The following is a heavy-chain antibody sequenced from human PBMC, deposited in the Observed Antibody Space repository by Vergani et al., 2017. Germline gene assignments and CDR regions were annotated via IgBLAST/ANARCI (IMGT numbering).Heavy chain of an antibody. J-gene: IGHJ4*02. CDR2: FDPEDGET. CDR1: GYTLTELS. CDR3: ATTARGSYYVAFDY. V-gene: IGHV1-24*01. Sequence: QVQLVPSGAEVKKPGASVKVSCKVSGYTLTELSMHWVRPAPGKGLAWMGGFDPEDGETIYAQKFQGRVTMTEDTSTDTAYMELSSLRSEDTAVYYCATTARGSYYVAFDYWGQGTLVTVSS. D-gene: IGHD1-26*01.